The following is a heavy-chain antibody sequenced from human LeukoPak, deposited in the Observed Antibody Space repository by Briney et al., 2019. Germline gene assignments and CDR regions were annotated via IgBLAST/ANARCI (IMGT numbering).Heavy chain of an antibody. CDR2: ISYDGSNK. V-gene: IGHV3-30-3*01. D-gene: IGHD3-10*01. CDR3: ARDSRITMVRGVIDY. Sequence: GGSLRLSCAASGXTFSSYAMHWVRQAPGKGLEWVAVISYDGSNKYYADSVKGRFTISRDNSKNTLYLQMNSLRAEDTAVYYCARDSRITMVRGVIDYWGQGTLVTVSS. CDR1: GXTFSSYA. J-gene: IGHJ4*02.